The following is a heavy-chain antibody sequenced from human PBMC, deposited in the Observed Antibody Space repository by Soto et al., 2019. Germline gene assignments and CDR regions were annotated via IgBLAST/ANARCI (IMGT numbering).Heavy chain of an antibody. D-gene: IGHD4-17*01. CDR3: ARLPPLARDYELWWFDP. CDR2: IYPGDSDT. CDR1: GYSFTSYW. V-gene: IGHV5-51*01. Sequence: LGESLKISCKGSGYSFTSYWIGWMRQMPGKGLEWMGIIYPGDSDTRYSPSFQGQVTISADKSISTAYLQWSSLKASDTAMYYCARLPPLARDYELWWFDPWGQGTLVTVSS. J-gene: IGHJ5*02.